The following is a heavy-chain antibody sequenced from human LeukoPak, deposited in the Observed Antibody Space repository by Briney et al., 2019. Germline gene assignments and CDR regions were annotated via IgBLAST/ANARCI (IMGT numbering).Heavy chain of an antibody. CDR1: GGSISSGDYY. Sequence: SETLSLTCTVSGGSISSGDYYWSWIRQPPGKGLEWIGYIYYSGSTYYNPSLKSRVTISVDTSKNQFSLKLSSVTAADTAVYYCARLRSLVVAAYYYYYGMDVWGQGTTVTVSS. D-gene: IGHD2-15*01. J-gene: IGHJ6*02. V-gene: IGHV4-30-4*01. CDR3: ARLRSLVVAAYYYYYGMDV. CDR2: IYYSGST.